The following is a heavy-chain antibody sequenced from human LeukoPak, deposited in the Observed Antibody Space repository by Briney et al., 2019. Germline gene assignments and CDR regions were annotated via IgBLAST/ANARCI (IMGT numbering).Heavy chain of an antibody. CDR2: INPSGGST. CDR3: ARAGTSEYYYYYYYMDV. V-gene: IGHV1-46*01. CDR1: GYTFTSYY. Sequence: ASVKVSCKASGYTFTSYYMHWVRQAPGQGLEWMGIINPSGGSTSYAQKFQGRVTMTRDTSTSTVYMELSSLRSEDTAVYYCARAGTSEYYYYYYYMDVWGKGTRSPSP. D-gene: IGHD6-13*01. J-gene: IGHJ6*03.